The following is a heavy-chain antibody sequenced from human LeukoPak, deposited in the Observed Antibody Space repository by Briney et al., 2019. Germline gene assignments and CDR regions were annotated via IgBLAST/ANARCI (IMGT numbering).Heavy chain of an antibody. CDR1: GVSISSGNFY. Sequence: SETLSLTCTVSGVSISSGNFYWSWIRQPAEKGLEWIGRIYTSGSTNYSPSLKSRVTISVDTSKNQFSLKLSSVTAADTAVYYCARDSGYDIIDYWGQGTLVTVSS. CDR3: ARDSGYDIIDY. CDR2: IYTSGST. D-gene: IGHD5-12*01. J-gene: IGHJ4*02. V-gene: IGHV4-61*02.